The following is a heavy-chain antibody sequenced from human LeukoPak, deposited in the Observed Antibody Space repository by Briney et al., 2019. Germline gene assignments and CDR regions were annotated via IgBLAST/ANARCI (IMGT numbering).Heavy chain of an antibody. CDR2: IKEDGSEK. D-gene: IGHD3-10*01. V-gene: IGHV3-7*01. Sequence: GGSLRLSCAASGSTFSSYWMSWVRQAPGKGLEWVADIKEDGSEKYYVDSVEGRFTISRDNAKNSLYLQMNGLRAEDTAVYYCALNPDYYGSGSFDYWGQGTLVTVSS. CDR3: ALNPDYYGSGSFDY. J-gene: IGHJ4*02. CDR1: GSTFSSYW.